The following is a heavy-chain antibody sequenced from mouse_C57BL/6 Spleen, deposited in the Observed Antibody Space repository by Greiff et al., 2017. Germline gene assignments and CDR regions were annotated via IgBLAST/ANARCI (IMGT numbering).Heavy chain of an antibody. D-gene: IGHD3-2*02. CDR2: IDPNSGGT. V-gene: IGHV1-72*01. J-gene: IGHJ4*01. Sequence: QQSCKASGYTFTSYWMHWVKQRPGRGLEWIGRIDPNSGGTKYNEKFKSKATLTVDKPSSTAYMQLSSLTSEDSAVYYCARSRRTAQAPYYAMDYWGQGTSVTVSS. CDR1: GYTFTSYW. CDR3: ARSRRTAQAPYYAMDY.